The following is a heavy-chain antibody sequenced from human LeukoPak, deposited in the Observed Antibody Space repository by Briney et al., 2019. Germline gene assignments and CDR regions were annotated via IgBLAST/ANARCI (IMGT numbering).Heavy chain of an antibody. V-gene: IGHV4-39*01. CDR2: IYYSGST. CDR3: ARYGTIVGASPLDY. CDR1: GGSISSSSYY. D-gene: IGHD1-26*01. J-gene: IGHJ4*02. Sequence: SETLSLTCTVSGGSISSSSYYWGWIRQPPGKGLEWIGSIYYSGSTYYNPSLKSRVTISVDTSKNQFSLKLSSVTAADTAVYYCARYGTIVGASPLDYWGQGTLVTVSS.